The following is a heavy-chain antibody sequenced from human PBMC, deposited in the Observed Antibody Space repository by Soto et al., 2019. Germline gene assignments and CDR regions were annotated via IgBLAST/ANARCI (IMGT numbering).Heavy chain of an antibody. V-gene: IGHV3-23*01. J-gene: IGHJ4*02. D-gene: IGHD3-9*01. Sequence: GGSLRLSCVASGFTFKNYDMRWVRQAPGKGLEWVSGISGRGAITYYADSVRGRFTISRDNSKNTLYLQLNSLGAEDTAIYYCAKDRQFRSYYESAGHYNNWGQGTLVTV. CDR1: GFTFKNYD. CDR2: ISGRGAIT. CDR3: AKDRQFRSYYESAGHYNN.